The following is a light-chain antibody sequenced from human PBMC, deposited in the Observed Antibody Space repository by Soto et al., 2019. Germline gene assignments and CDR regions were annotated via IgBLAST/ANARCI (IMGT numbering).Light chain of an antibody. CDR3: QHYGSSPWT. CDR1: QGIGDT. Sequence: EVVLTQSPATLSVSPGDGATLSCRASQGIGDTLAWYQHKPGQTPRLLIYDTPTRATDVPDRFSGSGSGTDFTLTISILEPEDSTVYYCQHYGSSPWTFGQGTKV. J-gene: IGKJ1*01. CDR2: DTP. V-gene: IGKV3-20*01.